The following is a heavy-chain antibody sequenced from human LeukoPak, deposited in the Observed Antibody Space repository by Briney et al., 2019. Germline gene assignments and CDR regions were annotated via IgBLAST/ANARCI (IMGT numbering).Heavy chain of an antibody. V-gene: IGHV3-7*01. D-gene: IGHD2-2*01. Sequence: PGGSLRPSCAASKFTFSGYWMNWVRQAPGKGLEWVANIKQDGSEKYYVDPVKGRFTISRDNAKNSLYLQMNSLRAEDTAVYYCARVGWINVVVPAATPFDYWGQGTLVTVSS. CDR2: IKQDGSEK. CDR3: ARVGWINVVVPAATPFDY. CDR1: KFTFSGYW. J-gene: IGHJ4*02.